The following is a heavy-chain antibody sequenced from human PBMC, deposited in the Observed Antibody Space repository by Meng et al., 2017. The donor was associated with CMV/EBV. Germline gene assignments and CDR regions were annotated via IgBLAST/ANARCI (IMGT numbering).Heavy chain of an antibody. CDR1: GFSLSTSGVG. CDR3: AHSRCSGGSCYGLDFDY. Sequence: QITLKESSPTLVKPXXXXTLXXTXXGFSLSTSGVGVGWIRQPPGKALEWLALIYWDDDKRYSPSLKSRLTITKDTSKNQVVLTMTNMDPVDTATYYCAHSRCSGGSCYGLDFDYWGQGTLVTVSS. J-gene: IGHJ4*02. D-gene: IGHD2-15*01. CDR2: IYWDDDK. V-gene: IGHV2-5*02.